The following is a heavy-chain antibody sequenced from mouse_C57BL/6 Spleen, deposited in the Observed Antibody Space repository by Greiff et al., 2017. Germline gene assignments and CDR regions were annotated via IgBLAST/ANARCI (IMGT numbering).Heavy chain of an antibody. CDR2: IHPNSGST. V-gene: IGHV1-64*01. CDR3: ASGDYDYDLNYYAMDY. D-gene: IGHD2-4*01. CDR1: GYTFTSYW. J-gene: IGHJ4*01. Sequence: VKLQQPGAELVKPGASVKLSCKASGYTFTSYWMHWVKQRPGQGLEWIGMIHPNSGSTNYNEKFKSKATLTVDKSSSTAYMQLSSLTSEDSAVYYCASGDYDYDLNYYAMDYWGQGTSVTVSS.